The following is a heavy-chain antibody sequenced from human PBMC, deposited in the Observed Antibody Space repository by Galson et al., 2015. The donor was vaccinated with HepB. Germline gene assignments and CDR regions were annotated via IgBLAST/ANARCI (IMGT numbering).Heavy chain of an antibody. CDR1: GYTFTSYA. V-gene: IGHV1-3*01. CDR3: ARERGITIFGVPPGNNWFDP. D-gene: IGHD3-3*01. CDR2: INAGNGNT. J-gene: IGHJ5*02. Sequence: SVKVSCKASGYTFTSYAMHWVRQAPGQRLEWMGWINAGNGNTKYSQKFQGRVTITRDTSASTAYMELSSLRSEDTAVYYCARERGITIFGVPPGNNWFDPWGQGTLVTVSS.